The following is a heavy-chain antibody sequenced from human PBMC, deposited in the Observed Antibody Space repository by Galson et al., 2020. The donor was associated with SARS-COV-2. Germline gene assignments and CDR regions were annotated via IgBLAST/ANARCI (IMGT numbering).Heavy chain of an antibody. CDR1: GFTFNIHS. CDR2: ISTSGGLT. J-gene: IGHJ4*02. V-gene: IGHV3-23*01. D-gene: IGHD2-21*01. Sequence: GESLQISCAASGFTFNIHSMYWVRPAPGKGLEWVSSISTSGGLTFYADSVKGRFTISRDNSRNTLYLQMSSLRAEDTALYFCARKCDGDCYSDDYWGQGARVTVSS. CDR3: ARKCDGDCYSDDY.